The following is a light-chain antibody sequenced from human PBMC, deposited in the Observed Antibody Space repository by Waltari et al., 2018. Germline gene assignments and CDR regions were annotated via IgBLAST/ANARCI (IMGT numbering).Light chain of an antibody. J-gene: IGLJ2*01. CDR2: DDT. V-gene: IGLV3-21*02. Sequence: SYVVTQPPSVSVAPGQTARITCAGDKIGTQSVHWYQQKPGQAPVLVMYDDTDRPSGIPERFSGSSSGNTATLTIRRVEAGDEADYYSQVWDSTSDPLFCVGTKLTVL. CDR1: KIGTQS. CDR3: QVWDSTSDPL.